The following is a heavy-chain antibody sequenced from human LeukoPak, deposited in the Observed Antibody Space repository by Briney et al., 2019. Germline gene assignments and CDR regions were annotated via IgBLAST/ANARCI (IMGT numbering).Heavy chain of an antibody. CDR1: GGSISSSSYY. CDR2: IYCSGST. V-gene: IGHV4-39*01. J-gene: IGHJ4*02. D-gene: IGHD6-13*01. CDR3: ARGRQQLEYFDY. Sequence: SETLSLTCTVSGGSISSSSYYWGWIRQPPGKGLEWIGSIYCSGSTYYNPSLKSRVTISVGTSKNQFSLKLSSVTAADTAVYYCARGRQQLEYFDYWGQGTLVTVSS.